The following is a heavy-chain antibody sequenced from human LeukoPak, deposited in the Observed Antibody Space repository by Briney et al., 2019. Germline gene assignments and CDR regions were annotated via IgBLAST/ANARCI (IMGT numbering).Heavy chain of an antibody. J-gene: IGHJ5*02. V-gene: IGHV4-34*01. CDR1: GGSFSGYY. D-gene: IGHD3-10*01. Sequence: SETLSLTCAVYGGSFSGYYWSWIRQPPGMGLEWIGEINHSGSTNYNPSLKSRVTISVDTSKNQFSLKLSSVTAADTAVYYCARGLRYYYGSGSRSNWFDPWGQGTLVTVSS. CDR2: INHSGST. CDR3: ARGLRYYYGSGSRSNWFDP.